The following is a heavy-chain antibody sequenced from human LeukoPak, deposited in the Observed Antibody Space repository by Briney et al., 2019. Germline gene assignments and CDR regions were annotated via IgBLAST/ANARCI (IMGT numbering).Heavy chain of an antibody. J-gene: IGHJ4*02. CDR2: ISYDGSNK. CDR1: GFTFGSYG. CDR3: AKVRTQYCSSGNCFNYYFDH. Sequence: PGRSLRLSCAASGFTFGSYGMHWVRQAPGKGLEWVAVISYDGSNKYYADSVKGRFTISRDNSKNMLYLQMNSLRSEDAAVYYCAKVRTQYCSSGNCFNYYFDHWGQGTLVTVSS. D-gene: IGHD2-15*01. V-gene: IGHV3-30*18.